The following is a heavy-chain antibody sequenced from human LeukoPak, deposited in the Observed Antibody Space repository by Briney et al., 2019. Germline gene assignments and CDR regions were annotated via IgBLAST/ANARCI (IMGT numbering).Heavy chain of an antibody. Sequence: ASVKVSCKASGYIFSDYYMHWVRQAPGQGLEWMGWINPDTDGTKYAQNFQDRVTLTRDTSTSTAFVEVTSLTSDDTAVYYCARMGAFTDIDYWGQGALVTVSS. J-gene: IGHJ4*02. V-gene: IGHV1-2*02. CDR1: GYIFSDYY. CDR3: ARMGAFTDIDY. CDR2: INPDTDGT. D-gene: IGHD3-9*01.